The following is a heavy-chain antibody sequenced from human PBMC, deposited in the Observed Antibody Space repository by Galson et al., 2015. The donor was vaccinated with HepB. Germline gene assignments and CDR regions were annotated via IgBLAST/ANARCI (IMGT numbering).Heavy chain of an antibody. Sequence: SVKVSCKASGFTFTSSAVQWVRQARGQRLEWIGWIVVGSGNTNYAQKFQERVTITRDMSTSIAYMELSSLRSEDTAVYYCAAENNYGSGASDYWGQGTLVTVSS. CDR2: IVVGSGNT. V-gene: IGHV1-58*01. J-gene: IGHJ4*02. D-gene: IGHD3-10*01. CDR3: AAENNYGSGASDY. CDR1: GFTFTSSA.